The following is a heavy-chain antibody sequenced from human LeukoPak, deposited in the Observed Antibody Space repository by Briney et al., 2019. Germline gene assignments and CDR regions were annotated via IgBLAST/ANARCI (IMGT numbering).Heavy chain of an antibody. D-gene: IGHD7-27*01. CDR1: GFTFSTYG. V-gene: IGHV3-30*03. Sequence: GGSLRLACAASGFTFSTYGMHWVRQAPGKGLEWVAVMSYDGSDKYYADSVKGRFTVSRDNSKNTPYLQMNSLRAEDTAVYYCARDLAAGEHFYFDLWGRGALVTVSS. CDR2: MSYDGSDK. J-gene: IGHJ2*01. CDR3: ARDLAAGEHFYFDL.